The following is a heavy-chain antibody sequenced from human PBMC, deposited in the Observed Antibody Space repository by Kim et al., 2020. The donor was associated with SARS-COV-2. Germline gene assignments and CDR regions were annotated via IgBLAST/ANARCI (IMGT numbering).Heavy chain of an antibody. CDR1: GFTFSSYS. CDR2: INGNSAII. J-gene: IGHJ4*02. Sequence: GGSLRLSCAASGFTFSSYSMTWVRQAPGKGLEWVSYINGNSAIIHYADSVKGRFTISRDNAKNSLFLQMNSLRGDDTALYYCVRAGHYDSSGYLRDFDYRGQGTMVTVTS. D-gene: IGHD3-22*01. CDR3: VRAGHYDSSGYLRDFDY. V-gene: IGHV3-48*04.